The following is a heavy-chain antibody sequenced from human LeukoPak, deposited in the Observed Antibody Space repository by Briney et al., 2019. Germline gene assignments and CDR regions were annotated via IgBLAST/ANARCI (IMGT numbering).Heavy chain of an antibody. CDR1: GFSFTTYR. V-gene: IGHV3-21*01. CDR3: VKGFDYGDLRSNWFDP. J-gene: IGHJ5*02. CDR2: IDGTNAYI. Sequence: GGSLRLSCADAGFSFTTYRMIWVRQAPGKELEWVSAIDGTNAYINYADSVKGRFTISRDNTKNSLYLQMSSLRAEDTALYYCVKGFDYGDLRSNWFDPWGQGTLVTVSS. D-gene: IGHD4-17*01.